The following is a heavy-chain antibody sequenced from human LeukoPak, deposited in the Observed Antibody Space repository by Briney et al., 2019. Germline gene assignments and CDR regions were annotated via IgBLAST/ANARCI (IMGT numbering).Heavy chain of an antibody. CDR3: AGGNYGDYGFDP. CDR1: GGSISSSSYY. V-gene: IGHV4-39*01. Sequence: SETLSLTCTVSGGSISSSSYYWGWIRQPPGKGLEWIGSIYYSGSTYYNPSLKSRVTISVDTSKNQFSLELSSVTAADTAVYYCAGGNYGDYGFDPWGQGTLVTVSS. J-gene: IGHJ5*02. CDR2: IYYSGST. D-gene: IGHD4-17*01.